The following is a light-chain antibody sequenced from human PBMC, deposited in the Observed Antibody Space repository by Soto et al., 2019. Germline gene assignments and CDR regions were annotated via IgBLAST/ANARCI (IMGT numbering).Light chain of an antibody. Sequence: QSVLAQPASVSGSPGQSITISCTGTSSDVGAYDFVSWYQQHPDKAPKLMIYEVSNRPSGVSYRFSGSKSVNTATLTISGLQAEDEADYYCSSYPTSSTRVFGTGTKLTVL. CDR3: SSYPTSSTRV. CDR1: SSDVGAYDF. CDR2: EVS. J-gene: IGLJ1*01. V-gene: IGLV2-14*03.